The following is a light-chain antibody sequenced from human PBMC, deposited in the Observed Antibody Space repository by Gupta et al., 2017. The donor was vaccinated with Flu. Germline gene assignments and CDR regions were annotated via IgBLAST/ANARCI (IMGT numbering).Light chain of an antibody. CDR2: DAS. CDR1: QDISNY. V-gene: IGKV1-33*01. Sequence: DIQMTQSPSSLSASVGERVTITCQASQDISNYLNWYQQKSRKAPKLLINDASNSEAGVPSRFSGSGSGTXFTFTIXSLQPEDVATYYCQQYDTLPPTFGXGTKLEIK. CDR3: QQYDTLPPT. J-gene: IGKJ4*01.